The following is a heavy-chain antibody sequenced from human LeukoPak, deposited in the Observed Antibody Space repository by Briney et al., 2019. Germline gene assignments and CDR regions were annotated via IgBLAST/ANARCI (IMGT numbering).Heavy chain of an antibody. CDR3: AKDQGIAVAEYYFDY. V-gene: IGHV3-43*01. CDR2: ISWDGGST. CDR1: GFTFDDYT. Sequence: GGSLRLSCAASGFTFDDYTMHWVRQAPGKGLEWVSLISWDGGSTYYADSVKGRFTISRDNSKNSLYLQMNSLRTEDTALYYCAKDQGIAVAEYYFDYWGQGTLVTVSS. J-gene: IGHJ4*02. D-gene: IGHD6-19*01.